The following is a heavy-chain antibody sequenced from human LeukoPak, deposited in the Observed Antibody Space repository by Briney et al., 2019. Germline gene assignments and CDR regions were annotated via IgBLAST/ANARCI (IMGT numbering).Heavy chain of an antibody. V-gene: IGHV3-7*01. Sequence: GGSLRLSCAASGFTFSSHRMSWVRQAPGKGLEWVANIKKDGSEKYYVDSVKGRFTISRDNAKTSLYLQMNSLRAEDTAVYYCARDLSGVTGYTYGRGIDYWGQGTLVTVSS. CDR3: ARDLSGVTGYTYGRGIDY. D-gene: IGHD5-18*01. CDR1: GFTFSSHR. J-gene: IGHJ4*02. CDR2: IKKDGSEK.